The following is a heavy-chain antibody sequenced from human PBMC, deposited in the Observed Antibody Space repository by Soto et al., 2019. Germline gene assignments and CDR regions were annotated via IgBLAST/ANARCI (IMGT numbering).Heavy chain of an antibody. CDR1: GGSFSGYY. CDR3: ARGSYDSSGYYPFDY. Sequence: QVQLQQWGAGLLKPSETLSLTCAVYGGSFSGYYWSWIRQPPGKGLEWIGEINHSGSTNYNPSLKRRVTISVDTSKNQFSLKLSSVTAADTAVYHCARGSYDSSGYYPFDYWGQGTLVTVSS. CDR2: INHSGST. V-gene: IGHV4-34*01. D-gene: IGHD3-22*01. J-gene: IGHJ4*02.